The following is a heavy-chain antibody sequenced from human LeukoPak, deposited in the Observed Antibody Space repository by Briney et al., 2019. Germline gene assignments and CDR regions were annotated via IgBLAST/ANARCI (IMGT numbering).Heavy chain of an antibody. CDR2: LKLYDGSK. J-gene: IGHJ6*02. V-gene: IGHV1-46*01. Sequence: ASVKVSCKASGYAFIRYHIHWVRQAPGQGLEWMGVLKLYDGSKSHAQKFQGRVTMTSDTSTSTVYMELSSLRSEGTAVYYCASGYGDYYYCYGMDVWGQGTTVTVSS. CDR1: GYAFIRYH. D-gene: IGHD4-17*01. CDR3: ASGYGDYYYCYGMDV.